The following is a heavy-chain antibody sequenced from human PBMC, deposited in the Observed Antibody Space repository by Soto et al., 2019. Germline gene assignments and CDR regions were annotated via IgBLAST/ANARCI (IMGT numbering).Heavy chain of an antibody. CDR1: GFTFSSYS. Sequence: VQLVESGGGLVKPGGSLRLSCAASGFTFSSYSMNWVRQAPGKGLEWVSSISSSSSYIYYADSVKGRFTISRDNAKNSLYLQMNSLRAEDTAVYYCAREYDILTGYYAYDYWGQGTLVTVSS. CDR3: AREYDILTGYYAYDY. CDR2: ISSSSSYI. J-gene: IGHJ4*02. D-gene: IGHD3-9*01. V-gene: IGHV3-21*01.